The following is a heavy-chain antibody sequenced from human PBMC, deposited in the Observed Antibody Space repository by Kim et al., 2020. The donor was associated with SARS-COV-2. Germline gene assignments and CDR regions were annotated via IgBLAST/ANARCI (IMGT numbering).Heavy chain of an antibody. J-gene: IGHJ6*02. Sequence: GGSLRLSCAASGFTFSNYAMNWVRQAPGKGLEWVSAITADPGSTYYVDSVKGRFTISRDNSKNTLSLQMSSLRAEDTAVYYCATAVSQTYYYGMDVCGQGTPGTLSS. CDR1: GFTFSNYA. V-gene: IGHV3-23*01. CDR2: ITADPGST. D-gene: IGHD2-8*01. CDR3: ATAVSQTYYYGMDV.